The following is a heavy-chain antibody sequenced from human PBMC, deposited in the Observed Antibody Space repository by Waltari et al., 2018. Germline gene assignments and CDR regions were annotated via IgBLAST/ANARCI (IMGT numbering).Heavy chain of an antibody. D-gene: IGHD3-10*01. J-gene: IGHJ3*02. CDR3: ARDFHSGLRDDAFDI. Sequence: QVQLVQSGAEVKKPGASVKVSCKASGYTFTGYYMHWVRQAPGQGLEWLGWINPNSVGTNAAQKFQGRVTMTRDTSISTAYMELSRLRSDDTAVYYCARDFHSGLRDDAFDIWGQGTMVTVSS. V-gene: IGHV1-2*02. CDR1: GYTFTGYY. CDR2: INPNSVGT.